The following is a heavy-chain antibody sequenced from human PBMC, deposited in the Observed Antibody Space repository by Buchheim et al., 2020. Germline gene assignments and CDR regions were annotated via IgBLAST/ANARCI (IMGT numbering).Heavy chain of an antibody. CDR2: IYTSGST. D-gene: IGHD2-15*01. CDR1: GGSISSGSYY. V-gene: IGHV4-61*02. CDR3: ASSEEGYCSGGSCYSIDY. J-gene: IGHJ4*02. Sequence: QVQLQESGPGLVKPSQTLSLTCTVSGGSISSGSYYWSWIRQPAGKGLEWIGRIYTSGSTNYNPSLKSRVTISVDTSKNQFSLKLSSVTAADTAVYYCASSEEGYCSGGSCYSIDYWGQGTL.